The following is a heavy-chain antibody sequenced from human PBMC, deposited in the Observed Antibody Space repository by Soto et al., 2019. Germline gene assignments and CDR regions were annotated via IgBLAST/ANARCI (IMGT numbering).Heavy chain of an antibody. Sequence: GGSLRLSCAASGFTFCTYSMNWVRQAPGKGLEWVSYIFDSNVISYADSVKGRFTISRDNAKNSLYLQLNSLRAEDTAVYFCARDRDYAFDIWGQGTMVTVSS. CDR1: GFTFCTYS. J-gene: IGHJ3*02. CDR3: ARDRDYAFDI. CDR2: IFDSNVI. V-gene: IGHV3-48*01. D-gene: IGHD4-17*01.